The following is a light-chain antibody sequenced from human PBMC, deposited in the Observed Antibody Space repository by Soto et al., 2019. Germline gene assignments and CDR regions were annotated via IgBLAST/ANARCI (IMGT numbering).Light chain of an antibody. Sequence: MTQSPATLSVSPGERATLSCRASQSVSSNLAWYQQKPGQAPRLLIYGASTRATGIPARFSGSGSGTEFTLTISSLQSEDFAVYYCQQYNNWPETFGQGTKVDIK. CDR3: QQYNNWPET. J-gene: IGKJ1*01. CDR2: GAS. CDR1: QSVSSN. V-gene: IGKV3-15*01.